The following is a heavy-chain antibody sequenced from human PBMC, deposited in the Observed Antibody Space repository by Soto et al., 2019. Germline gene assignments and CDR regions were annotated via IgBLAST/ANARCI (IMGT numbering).Heavy chain of an antibody. D-gene: IGHD6-13*01. J-gene: IGHJ4*02. CDR2: ISSSSSYI. CDR3: ARVPSSSKPIAYYFDY. CDR1: GFTFSSYS. Sequence: EVQLVESGGGPVKPGGSLRLSCAASGFTFSSYSMNWVRQAPGKGLEWVSSISSSSSYIYYADSVKGRFTISRDNAKNSLYLQMNSLRAEDTAVYYCARVPSSSKPIAYYFDYWGQGTLVTVSS. V-gene: IGHV3-21*01.